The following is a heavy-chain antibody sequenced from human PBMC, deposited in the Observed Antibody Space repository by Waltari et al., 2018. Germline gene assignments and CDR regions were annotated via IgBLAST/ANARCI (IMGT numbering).Heavy chain of an antibody. CDR1: GVSISSRRYY. V-gene: IGHV4-39*01. J-gene: IGHJ4*02. D-gene: IGHD6-13*01. CDR3: ARLIRQQLYDY. Sequence: QLQLQESGPGLVKPSETLSLTCTVSGVSISSRRYYWGWTRQPPGKGLEWIGSIYYSGSTYYNPSLKSRVTISVDTSKNQFSLKLSSVTAADTAVYYCARLIRQQLYDYWGQGTLVTVSS. CDR2: IYYSGST.